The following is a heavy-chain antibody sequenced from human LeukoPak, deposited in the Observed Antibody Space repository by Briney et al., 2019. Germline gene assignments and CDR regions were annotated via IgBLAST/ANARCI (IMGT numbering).Heavy chain of an antibody. CDR1: GYTFTGYY. CDR2: INTNTGNP. J-gene: IGHJ4*02. Sequence: ASVKVSCKASGYTFTGYYIHWVRQAPGQGLEWMGWINTNTGNPTYAQGFTGRFVFSLDTSVSTAYLQISSLKAEDTAVYYCARGYDHGDYGDYFDYWGQGTLVTVSS. D-gene: IGHD4-17*01. CDR3: ARGYDHGDYGDYFDY. V-gene: IGHV7-4-1*02.